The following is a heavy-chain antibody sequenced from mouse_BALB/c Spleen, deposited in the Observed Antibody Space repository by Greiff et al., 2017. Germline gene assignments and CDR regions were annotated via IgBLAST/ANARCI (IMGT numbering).Heavy chain of an antibody. CDR1: GYTFTSYW. CDR3: ARYRYDGGDAMDY. D-gene: IGHD2-14*01. CDR2: INPSNGRT. Sequence: QVQLKQPGAELVKPGASVKLSCKASGYTFTSYWMHWVKQRPGQGLEWIGEINPSNGRTNYNEKFKSKATLTVDKSSSTAYMQLSSLTSEDSAVYYCARYRYDGGDAMDYWGQGTSVTVSS. J-gene: IGHJ4*01. V-gene: IGHV1S81*02.